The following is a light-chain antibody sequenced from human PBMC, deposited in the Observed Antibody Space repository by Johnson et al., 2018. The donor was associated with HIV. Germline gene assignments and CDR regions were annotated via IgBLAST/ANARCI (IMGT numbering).Light chain of an antibody. V-gene: IGLV1-51*02. CDR3: GIWDSSLRAAF. J-gene: IGLJ1*01. Sequence: QSVLTQPPSVSAAPGQKVTIFCSGSSSNIGNNYVSWYQQVPGTAPKLLIYENNKRPSGIPDRFSGSKSGTSATLGITGIQTWDEADYYCGIWDSSLRAAFVGTGTKVTVL. CDR2: ENN. CDR1: SSNIGNNY.